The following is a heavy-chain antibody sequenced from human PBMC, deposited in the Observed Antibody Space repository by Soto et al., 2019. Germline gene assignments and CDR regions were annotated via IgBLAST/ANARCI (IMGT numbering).Heavy chain of an antibody. CDR2: IYSGGST. CDR3: ARVVFGGSPSFDY. V-gene: IGHV3-53*01. Sequence: GSLRLSCAASGFTVSSNYMSWVRQAPGKGLEWVSVIYSGGSTYYADSVKGRFTISRDNSKNTLYLQMNSLRAEDTAVYYCARVVFGGSPSFDYWGQGTLVTVSS. J-gene: IGHJ4*02. CDR1: GFTVSSNY. D-gene: IGHD2-15*01.